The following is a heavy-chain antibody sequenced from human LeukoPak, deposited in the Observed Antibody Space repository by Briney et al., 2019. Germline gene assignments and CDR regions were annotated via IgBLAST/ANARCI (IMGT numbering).Heavy chain of an antibody. J-gene: IGHJ4*02. CDR1: GGSISSSSYY. D-gene: IGHD2-8*01. Sequence: SETLSLTCTVSGGSISSSSYYWGWIRQPPGKGLEWIGSIYYNGNTYYNPSLKSRVTISVDTSKIQFSLKLSPVTAADTAVYYCARGTLGYCSNGVCYPFDYWGQGTLVTVSS. V-gene: IGHV4-39*07. CDR3: ARGTLGYCSNGVCYPFDY. CDR2: IYYNGNT.